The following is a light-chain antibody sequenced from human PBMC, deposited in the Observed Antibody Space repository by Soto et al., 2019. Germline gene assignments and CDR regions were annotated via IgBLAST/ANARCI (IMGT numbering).Light chain of an antibody. V-gene: IGKV3-15*01. CDR3: QQYNKWPLT. CDR2: GAS. CDR1: QSVSSN. Sequence: EIVMTRSPATLSVSPGERATLSCRASQSVSSNLAWYQQKPGKPPRILIFGASTRATGIPARFSGSGSGTEFTLTISSLQSEDFAVYYCQQYNKWPLTFGGGTKVEIK. J-gene: IGKJ4*02.